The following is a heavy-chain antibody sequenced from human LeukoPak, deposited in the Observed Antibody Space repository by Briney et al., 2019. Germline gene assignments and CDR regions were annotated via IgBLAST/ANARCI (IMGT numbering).Heavy chain of an antibody. J-gene: IGHJ6*03. V-gene: IGHV4-39*07. CDR3: ARGSSWYGYYYYMDV. CDR2: IYYSGST. Sequence: SETLSLTCTVSGGSISSSSYYWGWIRQPPGKGLEWIGSIYYSGSTNYNPSLKSRVTISVDTSKNQFSLKLSSVTAADTAVYYCARGSSWYGYYYYMDVWGKGTTVTVSS. CDR1: GGSISSSSYY. D-gene: IGHD6-13*01.